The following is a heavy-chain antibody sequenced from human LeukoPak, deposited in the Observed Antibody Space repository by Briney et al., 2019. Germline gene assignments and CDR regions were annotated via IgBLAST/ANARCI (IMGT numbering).Heavy chain of an antibody. CDR2: INHSGST. CDR3: ARGRTIMVRGRNWFDP. Sequence: SETLSLTCAVYGGSFSGYYWSWLRQPPGKGLEWIGEINHSGSTNYNPSLKSRVTISVDTSKNQFSLKLSSVTAADTAVYYCARGRTIMVRGRNWFDPWGQGTLVTVSS. V-gene: IGHV4-34*01. J-gene: IGHJ5*02. CDR1: GGSFSGYY. D-gene: IGHD3-10*01.